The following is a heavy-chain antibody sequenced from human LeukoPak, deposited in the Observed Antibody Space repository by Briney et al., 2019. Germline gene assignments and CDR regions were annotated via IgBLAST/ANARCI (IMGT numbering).Heavy chain of an antibody. CDR3: GRPLSIVGATIGAFDI. CDR1: AFTFSSFG. J-gene: IGHJ3*02. V-gene: IGHV3-33*01. D-gene: IGHD1-26*01. Sequence: AGGSLRLSCAASAFTFSSFGMHWVRQAPGKGLEWVAVIWYDGSNNYYADSVEGRFTISRDNSKNTLYLQMNSLRAEDTAVYYCGRPLSIVGATIGAFDIWGQGTMVTVSS. CDR2: IWYDGSNN.